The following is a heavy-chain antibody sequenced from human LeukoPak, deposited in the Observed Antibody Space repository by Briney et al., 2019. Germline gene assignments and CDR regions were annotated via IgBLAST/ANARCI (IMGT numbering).Heavy chain of an antibody. CDR3: AVVVPAAIGNWFDP. CDR1: GYSISNSYY. CDR2: IYHSGNT. J-gene: IGHJ5*02. D-gene: IGHD2-2*02. Sequence: PSETLSLTCTVSGYSISNSYYWGWIRQPPGKGLEWIGSIYHSGNTYYNPSLKSRVTISVDTSKNQFSLKLSSVTAADTAVYYWAVVVPAAIGNWFDPWGQGTLVTASS. V-gene: IGHV4-38-2*02.